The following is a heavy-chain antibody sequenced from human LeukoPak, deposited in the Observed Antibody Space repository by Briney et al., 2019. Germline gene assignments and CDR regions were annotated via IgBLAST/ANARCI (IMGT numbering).Heavy chain of an antibody. J-gene: IGHJ4*02. CDR1: GGSFSGYY. CDR2: INHSGST. Sequence: PSEPLSLTCAVYGGSFSGYYWSWIRQPPGKGLEWIGEINHSGSTNYNPSLKSRVTISVDTSKNQFSLKLSSVTAADTAVYYCAGDGSSWDYDYWGQGTLVTVSS. D-gene: IGHD2-2*01. V-gene: IGHV4-34*01. CDR3: AGDGSSWDYDY.